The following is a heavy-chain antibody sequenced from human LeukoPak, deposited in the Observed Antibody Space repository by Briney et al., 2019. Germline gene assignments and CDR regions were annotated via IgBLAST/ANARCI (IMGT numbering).Heavy chain of an antibody. CDR1: GFTFSTYN. J-gene: IGHJ6*03. CDR2: ITTSSSYI. Sequence: GGSLRLSCAASGFTFSTYNMNWVRQAPGKGLEWVSSITTSSSYIYYADSVKGRFTISRDNAKNSLYLQMNSLRAEDTAVYYCARDPYSGGYGDYYYYYMDLWGQGTTVTISS. V-gene: IGHV3-21*01. D-gene: IGHD1-26*01. CDR3: ARDPYSGGYGDYYYYYMDL.